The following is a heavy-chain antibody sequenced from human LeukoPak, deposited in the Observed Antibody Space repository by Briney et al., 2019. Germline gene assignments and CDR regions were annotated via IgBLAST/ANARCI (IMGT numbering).Heavy chain of an antibody. CDR3: ARRLHDSGSYSADS. V-gene: IGHV3-30*02. CDR2: IKFDGSQK. J-gene: IGHJ4*02. CDR1: GFTFSSFD. Sequence: TGGSLRLSCAPSGFTFSSFDMHWVRQRPDKGLEWVAFIKFDGSQKYYADSVRGRFTVSRYNSRNMLYLQLDSLRGDDTAVYFCARRLHDSGSYSADSWGQGTLVTVSS. D-gene: IGHD3-10*01.